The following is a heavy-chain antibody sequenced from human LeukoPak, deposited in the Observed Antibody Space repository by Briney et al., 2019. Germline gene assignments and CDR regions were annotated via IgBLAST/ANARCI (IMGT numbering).Heavy chain of an antibody. V-gene: IGHV5-51*01. J-gene: IGHJ4*02. Sequence: GGSLKISCKGPGSCFTNYWIAWVRQLPGKGLEGMGFIYPGDSDTRYSPSFRGQVTISADKSISTAYLQWSSLKASDTAIYYCVRRDPYCAGGCPVDFWGQGTLVTVSS. CDR2: IYPGDSDT. D-gene: IGHD2-21*02. CDR1: GSCFTNYW. CDR3: VRRDPYCAGGCPVDF.